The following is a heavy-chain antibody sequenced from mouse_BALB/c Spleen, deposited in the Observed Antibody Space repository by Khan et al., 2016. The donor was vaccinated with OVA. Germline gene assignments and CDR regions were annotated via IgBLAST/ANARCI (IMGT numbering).Heavy chain of an antibody. CDR2: ISYSGST. CDR3: ASELGRYYAMDY. J-gene: IGHJ4*01. V-gene: IGHV3-2*02. Sequence: EVKLEESGPGLVKPSQSLSLTCTVAGYSITSDYAWNWIRQFPGNKLEWMGYISYSGSTGYNPSLKSRISITRDTSKNQFFLQLNSVTTEDTVTYYVASELGRYYAMDYWGQGTSVTVSS. D-gene: IGHD4-1*01. CDR1: GYSITSDYA.